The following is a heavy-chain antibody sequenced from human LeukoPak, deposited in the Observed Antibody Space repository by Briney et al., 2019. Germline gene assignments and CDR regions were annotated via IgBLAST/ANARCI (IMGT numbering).Heavy chain of an antibody. D-gene: IGHD3-10*01. V-gene: IGHV4-59*01. CDR1: GGSISSYY. J-gene: IGHJ6*02. CDR2: IYHSGST. Sequence: SETLSLTCTVSGGSISSYYWSWIRQPPGKGLEWIGYIYHSGSTNYNPSLKSRVTISGDTSKNQFSLKLSSVTAADTAVYYCAKGLYYYGAESYSAAYGMDVWGQGTTVIVSS. CDR3: AKGLYYYGAESYSAAYGMDV.